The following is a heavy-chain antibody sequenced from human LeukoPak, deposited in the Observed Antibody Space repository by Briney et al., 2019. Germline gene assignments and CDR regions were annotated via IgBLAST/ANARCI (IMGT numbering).Heavy chain of an antibody. CDR3: ARDLEYSSSSGENYFDY. Sequence: GASVKVSCKASGYTFTSYYMHWVRQAPGQGLEWMGIINPSGGSTSYAQKFQGRVTMTRDMSTSTVYMELSSLRSEDTAVYYCARDLEYSSSSGENYFDYWGQGTLVTVSS. J-gene: IGHJ4*02. CDR2: INPSGGST. D-gene: IGHD6-6*01. CDR1: GYTFTSYY. V-gene: IGHV1-46*01.